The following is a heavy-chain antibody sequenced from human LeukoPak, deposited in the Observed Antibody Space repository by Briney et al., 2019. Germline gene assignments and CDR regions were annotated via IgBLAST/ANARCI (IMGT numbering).Heavy chain of an antibody. CDR1: GFTFSSYW. CDR3: ARESIVVVPAAPIDY. D-gene: IGHD2-2*01. V-gene: IGHV3-7*01. CDR2: IKQDGSEK. Sequence: ETGGSLRLSCAASGFTFSSYWMSWVRQAPGKGLEWVANIKQDGSEKYYVDSVKGRFTISRDNAKNSLYLQMNSLRAEDTAVYYCARESIVVVPAAPIDYWGQGTLVTVSS. J-gene: IGHJ4*02.